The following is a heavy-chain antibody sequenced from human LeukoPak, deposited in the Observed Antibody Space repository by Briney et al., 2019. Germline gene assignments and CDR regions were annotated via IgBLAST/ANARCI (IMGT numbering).Heavy chain of an antibody. CDR2: VNLSGRT. D-gene: IGHD6-19*01. V-gene: IGHV4-59*01. Sequence: PSETLSLTCTIPGDSISTYYWSWIRQSPGKRLEWIGDVNLSGRTNYNPSLNYNPSLKSRVSISIDTSKNQFSLKLSSVTAADTAVYYCARGVWLARDFWGQGTLVTVSS. CDR1: GDSISTYY. J-gene: IGHJ4*02. CDR3: ARGVWLARDF.